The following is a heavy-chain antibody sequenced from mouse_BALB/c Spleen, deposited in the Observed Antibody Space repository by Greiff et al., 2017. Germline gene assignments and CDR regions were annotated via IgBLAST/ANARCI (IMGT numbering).Heavy chain of an antibody. V-gene: IGHV5-6*01. J-gene: IGHJ3*01. CDR3: ARHGTYGNYAWFAY. Sequence: EVQLQQSGGDLVKPGGSLKLSCAASGFTFSSYGMSWVRQTPDKRLEWVATISSGGSYTYYPDSVKGRFTISRDNAKNTLYLQMSSLKSEDTAMYYCARHGTYGNYAWFAYWGQGTLVTVSA. CDR2: ISSGGSYT. D-gene: IGHD2-1*01. CDR1: GFTFSSYG.